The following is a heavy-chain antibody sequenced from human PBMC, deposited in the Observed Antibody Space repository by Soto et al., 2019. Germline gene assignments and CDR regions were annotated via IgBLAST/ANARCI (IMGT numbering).Heavy chain of an antibody. CDR2: ISFDGSHK. D-gene: IGHD2-15*01. Sequence: GGSLRLSCAGSGFTFSNYGLHWVRQAPGKGLDWVSFISFDGSHKYYADSVKGRFTISRDNSNNMLYLQMDSLTTEDTAVYYCAKDGAPRFCSRSSCHPAGAYWGQGTLVTVSS. CDR3: AKDGAPRFCSRSSCHPAGAY. J-gene: IGHJ4*02. V-gene: IGHV3-30*18. CDR1: GFTFSNYG.